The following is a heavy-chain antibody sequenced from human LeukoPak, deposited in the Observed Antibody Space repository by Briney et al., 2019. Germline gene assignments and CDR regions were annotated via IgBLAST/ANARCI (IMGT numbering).Heavy chain of an antibody. Sequence: GGSLRLSCAASGFTFSSYAMSWVRQAPGKGLEWVSAISGSGGSTYYVDSVKGRFTITRDNSENTLYLQMHSLRAEDTAVYYCARDRPNYYGSDGHYYRRDGDYWGRGTLVSVSS. CDR1: GFTFSSYA. CDR3: ARDRPNYYGSDGHYYRRDGDY. D-gene: IGHD3-22*01. J-gene: IGHJ4*02. CDR2: ISGSGGST. V-gene: IGHV3-23*01.